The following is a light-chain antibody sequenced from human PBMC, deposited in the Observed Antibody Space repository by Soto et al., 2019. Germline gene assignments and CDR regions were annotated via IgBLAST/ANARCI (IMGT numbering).Light chain of an antibody. V-gene: IGKV3-20*01. J-gene: IGKJ3*01. Sequence: EIVLTQSPGTLSLSPGERATLSCRASQSVSGTYLAWYQQRPGQAPRLLIYGASNRATGIPDRFSGSGSGTDFTLTIRRLEPEDFTVYYCQQYGTSPTTFGPGTKVEIK. CDR2: GAS. CDR3: QQYGTSPTT. CDR1: QSVSGTY.